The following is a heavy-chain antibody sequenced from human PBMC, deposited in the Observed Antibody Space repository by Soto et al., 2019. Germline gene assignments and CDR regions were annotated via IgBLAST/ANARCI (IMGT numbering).Heavy chain of an antibody. J-gene: IGHJ4*02. V-gene: IGHV4-4*09. CDR3: ASRSIKFSGGVVPEFDF. D-gene: IGHD3-3*01. Sequence: SETLSLTCDVSGASVSHYFWSWIRQPPGKGLEWLGYMSSSGDSISNPALKSRITISLDMSRNHVSLNLSSLTVADTAVYYCASRSIKFSGGVVPEFDFWGPGTLVTVSS. CDR1: GASVSHYF. CDR2: MSSSGDS.